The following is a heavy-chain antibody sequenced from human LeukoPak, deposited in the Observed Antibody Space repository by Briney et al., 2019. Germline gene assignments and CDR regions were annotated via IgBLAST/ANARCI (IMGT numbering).Heavy chain of an antibody. D-gene: IGHD2-2*01. CDR1: GGSISSGGYY. J-gene: IGHJ5*02. CDR3: ARGSVVVVPAATASAGCDP. CDR2: IYYSGST. V-gene: IGHV4-31*03. Sequence: SETLSLTCTVSGGSISSGGYYWSWIRQHPGKGLEWIGYIYYSGSTYYNPSLKSRVTISVDTSKNQFSLKLSSVTAADTAVYYCARGSVVVVPAATASAGCDPWGQGTLVTVSS.